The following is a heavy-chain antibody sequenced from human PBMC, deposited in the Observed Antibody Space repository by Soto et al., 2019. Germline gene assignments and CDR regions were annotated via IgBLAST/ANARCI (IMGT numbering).Heavy chain of an antibody. CDR3: ARHHTPYYYDSSGYYYFDY. CDR2: IYYSGST. J-gene: IGHJ4*02. V-gene: IGHV4-39*01. CDR1: GGSISSSSYY. D-gene: IGHD3-22*01. Sequence: ASETLSLTCTVSGGSISSSSYYWGWIRQPPGKGLEWIGSIYYSGSTYYNPSLKSRVTISVDTSKNQFSLKLSSVTAADTAVYHCARHHTPYYYDSSGYYYFDYWGQGTLVTVSS.